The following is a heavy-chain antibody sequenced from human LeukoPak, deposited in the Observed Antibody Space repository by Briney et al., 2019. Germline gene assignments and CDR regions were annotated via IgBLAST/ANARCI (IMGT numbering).Heavy chain of an antibody. J-gene: IGHJ4*02. CDR1: GFTFSSYA. Sequence: GGSLRLSCAASGFTFSSYAMNWVRRSPGKGLEGVSVIGSSGDRTYYADSVKGRFTISRDNSKSTLYLQMNSLRAEDAAVYYCAKDGGCSSSWYDLDYWGQGTLGTVSS. CDR3: AKDGGCSSSWYDLDY. V-gene: IGHV3-23*01. D-gene: IGHD6-13*01. CDR2: IGSSGDRT.